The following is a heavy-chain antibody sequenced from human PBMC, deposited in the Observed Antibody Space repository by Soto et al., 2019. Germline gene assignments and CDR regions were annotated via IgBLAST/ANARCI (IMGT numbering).Heavy chain of an antibody. CDR1: GFTFEDHA. CDR2: ISWNGGST. J-gene: IGHJ6*02. V-gene: IGHV3-9*01. Sequence: EVQLVESGGTLVQPGRSLRLSCAASGFTFEDHAMHWVRQAPGKGLEWVSGISWNGGSTNHAESVRGRFTISRDNAKNSLYLQMNSLRIEDTAVYHCAKLPHSGWYHHYYGMDVWGQGTTVTVSS. D-gene: IGHD6-19*01. CDR3: AKLPHSGWYHHYYGMDV.